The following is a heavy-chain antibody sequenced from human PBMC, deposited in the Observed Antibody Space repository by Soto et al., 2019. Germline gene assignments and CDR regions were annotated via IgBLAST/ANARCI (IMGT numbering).Heavy chain of an antibody. Sequence: QVQMVESGGGVVQPGTSLRLSCVASGFTFGRSGMHWVRQAPGGELEWVAIIWFDGSKKYYADSVKGRLTVSRDNSKNTLYLQMDSLRGDDTAVYYCARDLNTGYSEYWGQGTLVTVSS. CDR3: ARDLNTGYSEY. V-gene: IGHV3-33*01. J-gene: IGHJ4*02. CDR1: GFTFGRSG. CDR2: IWFDGSKK. D-gene: IGHD5-12*01.